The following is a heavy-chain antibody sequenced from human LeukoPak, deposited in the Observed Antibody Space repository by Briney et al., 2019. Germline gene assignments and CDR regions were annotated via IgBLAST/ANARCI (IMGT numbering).Heavy chain of an antibody. CDR2: ISSSSSYI. D-gene: IGHD7-27*01. CDR1: GFTFSSYS. J-gene: IGHJ4*02. CDR3: ARAKAGEGYFYY. Sequence: GGSLRLFCGASGFTFSSYSMNWVRQAPGKGLEWVSSISSSSSYIYYADSVKGRFTISRDNAKNSLYLQMNSLRAEDTAVYYCARAKAGEGYFYYWGQGTLVTVSS. V-gene: IGHV3-21*01.